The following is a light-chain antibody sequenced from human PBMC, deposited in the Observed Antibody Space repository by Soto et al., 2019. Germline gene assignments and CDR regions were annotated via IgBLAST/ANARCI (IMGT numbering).Light chain of an antibody. CDR2: DAS. V-gene: IGKV1-5*01. Sequence: DIQMTQSPSTLSASVGDRVTITCRASQSISSWLAWYQQKPGKAPKLLIYDASSLESGVPSRFSGSGSGTEFTLTISSLQPDDFATYYCQTSGTFGQGTKVDI. CDR3: QTSGT. J-gene: IGKJ1*01. CDR1: QSISSW.